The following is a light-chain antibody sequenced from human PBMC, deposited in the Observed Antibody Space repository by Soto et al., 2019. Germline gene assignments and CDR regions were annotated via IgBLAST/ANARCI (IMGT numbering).Light chain of an antibody. V-gene: IGKV1-27*01. J-gene: IGKJ4*01. CDR1: QAISNY. Sequence: DIQMTQSPSSLSASVGDRVTITCRASQAISNYLAWYQQKPGKVPTLLISDASTLQSGVPSRFSGSGSGTDFTLAISSLRPEDVATYYCQKFNAVPTFAGGTKVEI. CDR2: DAS. CDR3: QKFNAVPT.